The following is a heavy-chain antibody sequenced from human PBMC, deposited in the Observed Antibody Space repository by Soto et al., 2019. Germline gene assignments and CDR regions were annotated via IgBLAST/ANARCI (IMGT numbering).Heavy chain of an antibody. CDR2: IYYSGST. V-gene: IGHV4-30-4*01. Sequence: QVQLQESGPGLVKPSQTLSLTCTVSGGSISSGDYYWSWIRQPPGKGLEGIGYIYYSGSTYYNPSLKSRGTXXGXTXXHQFPRKLGSVTAADPAVYYCAREGDGYNREWFAPWGQGTLVPVSS. CDR3: AREGDGYNREWFAP. CDR1: GGSISSGDYY. D-gene: IGHD5-12*01. J-gene: IGHJ5*02.